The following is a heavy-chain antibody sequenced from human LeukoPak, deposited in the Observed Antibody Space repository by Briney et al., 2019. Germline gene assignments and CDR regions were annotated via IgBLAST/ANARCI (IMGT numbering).Heavy chain of an antibody. CDR3: VSSYGGYVLDY. CDR1: GGTISSYS. V-gene: IGHV4-59*01. J-gene: IGHJ4*02. Sequence: SETLSLTCTVSGGTISSYSWNWIRESPGKGPEWIGRVYHSGSINYNPSLKSRVTISVDTSKNQFSLNLSSVTAADTAVYYCVSSYGGYVLDYWGQGTLVIVSS. D-gene: IGHD5-12*01. CDR2: VYHSGSI.